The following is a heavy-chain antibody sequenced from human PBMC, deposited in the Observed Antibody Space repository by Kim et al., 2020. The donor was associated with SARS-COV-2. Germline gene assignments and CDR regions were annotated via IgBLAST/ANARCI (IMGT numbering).Heavy chain of an antibody. D-gene: IGHD3-10*01. CDR3: ARGRITMVRGPHPSGDWFDP. CDR2: INTNTGNP. V-gene: IGHV7-4-1*02. Sequence: ASVKVSCKASGYTFTSYAMNWVRQAPGQGLEWMGWINTNTGNPTYAQGFTGRFVFSLDTSVSTAYLQISSLKAEDTAVYYCARGRITMVRGPHPSGDWFDPWGQGTLVTVSS. J-gene: IGHJ5*02. CDR1: GYTFTSYA.